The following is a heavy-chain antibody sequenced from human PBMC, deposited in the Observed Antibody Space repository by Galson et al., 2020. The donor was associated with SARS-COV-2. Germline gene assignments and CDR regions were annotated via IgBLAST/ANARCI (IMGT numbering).Heavy chain of an antibody. CDR3: GKVWFGELVLKTLVGLDY. CDR1: GFTFSSYA. V-gene: IGHV3-23*01. Sequence: GGSLRLSCAASGFTFSSYAMSWVRQAPGKGLEWVSGISGSGGGTYYADSVKGRFTISRDNSKNTLYLQMNSLRGEDPAVYYCGKVWFGELVLKTLVGLDYWGQGTLVTVSS. J-gene: IGHJ4*02. D-gene: IGHD3-10*01. CDR2: ISGSGGGT.